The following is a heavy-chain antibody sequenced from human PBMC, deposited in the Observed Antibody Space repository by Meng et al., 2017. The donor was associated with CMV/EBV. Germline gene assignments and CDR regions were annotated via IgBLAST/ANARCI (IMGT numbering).Heavy chain of an antibody. J-gene: IGHJ6*02. V-gene: IGHV3-30*02. CDR3: AKDSLALNYYYYYGMDV. D-gene: IGHD3-16*01. Sequence: GESLKISCAASGFTFSSYGMHWVRQAPGKGLEWVAFIRYDGSNKYYADSVKGRFTISRDNSKNTLYLQMNSLRAEDTAVYYCAKDSLALNYYYYYGMDVWGQGTTVTVSS. CDR2: IRYDGSNK. CDR1: GFTFSSYG.